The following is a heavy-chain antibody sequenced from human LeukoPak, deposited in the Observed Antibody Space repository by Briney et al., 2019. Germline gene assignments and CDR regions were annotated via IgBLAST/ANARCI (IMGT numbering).Heavy chain of an antibody. Sequence: PGGSLRLSCAASGFTFSSYAMHWVRQAPGKGLEWVAVISYDGSNKYYADSVKGRFTISRDNSKNTLYLQMNSLRAEDTAVYYCAKSKWLPNENFDYWGQGTLVTVSS. D-gene: IGHD3-22*01. CDR2: ISYDGSNK. V-gene: IGHV3-30*04. J-gene: IGHJ4*02. CDR3: AKSKWLPNENFDY. CDR1: GFTFSSYA.